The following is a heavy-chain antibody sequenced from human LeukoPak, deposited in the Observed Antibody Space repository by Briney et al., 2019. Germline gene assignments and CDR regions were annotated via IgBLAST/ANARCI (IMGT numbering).Heavy chain of an antibody. J-gene: IGHJ4*02. Sequence: SETLSLTCTVSGGSISSYYWSWIRQPAGKGLEWIGRIYTSGSTNYNPSLKSRVTISVDTSKNQFSLKLSSVTAADTAVYYCARGLDYYDSSGQSYFDYWGQGTLVTVSS. V-gene: IGHV4-4*07. CDR3: ARGLDYYDSSGQSYFDY. CDR2: IYTSGST. D-gene: IGHD3-22*01. CDR1: GGSISSYY.